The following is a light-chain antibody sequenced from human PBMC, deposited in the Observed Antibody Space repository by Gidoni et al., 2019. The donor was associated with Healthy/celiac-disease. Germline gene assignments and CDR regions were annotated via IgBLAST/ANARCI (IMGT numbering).Light chain of an antibody. CDR3: SSYTSSTARV. J-gene: IGLJ1*01. V-gene: IGLV2-14*03. CDR2: AVS. Sequence: QSALTQPASVAGSPGQSITSSCTGTRSDAGGYNYVSWYQQHPGKSPKLMLYAVSNRPSGVSNRFSGLQAEDQADYYCSSYTSSTARVFGTGTKVTVL. CDR1: RSDAGGYNY.